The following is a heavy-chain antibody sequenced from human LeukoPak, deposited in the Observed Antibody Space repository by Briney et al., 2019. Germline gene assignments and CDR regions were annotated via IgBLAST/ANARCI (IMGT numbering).Heavy chain of an antibody. CDR2: IKQDGSEK. CDR1: GFTLSTYW. Sequence: GGSLRLSCAASGFTLSTYWMSWVRQAPGKGLEWVANIKQDGSEKNYVDSVKGRFTISRDNAKNSLYLQMNSLRAEDTAVYYCARDGDSGSFFSYYYMDVWGKGTTVTISS. V-gene: IGHV3-7*01. J-gene: IGHJ6*03. D-gene: IGHD1-26*01. CDR3: ARDGDSGSFFSYYYMDV.